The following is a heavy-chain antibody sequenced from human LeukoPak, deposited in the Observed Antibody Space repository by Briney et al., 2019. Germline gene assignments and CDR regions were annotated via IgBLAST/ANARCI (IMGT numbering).Heavy chain of an antibody. CDR1: ALSISSYG. V-gene: IGHV3-30*03. CDR2: ISYDGSNK. J-gene: IGHJ4*02. Sequence: GGSLRLSCAASALSISSYGFHWVRQAPGKGLEWVSSISYDGSNKYYVDSVKGRFTLSRDNSKSTLHLQMNSLRAEDTAVYFCARDLVYSVDYWGQGTLVTVSS. CDR3: ARDLVYSVDY. D-gene: IGHD4-11*01.